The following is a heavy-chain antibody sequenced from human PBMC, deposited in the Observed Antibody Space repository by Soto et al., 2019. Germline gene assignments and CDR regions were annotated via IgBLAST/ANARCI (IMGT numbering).Heavy chain of an antibody. J-gene: IGHJ4*02. V-gene: IGHV4-31*03. CDR1: GGSISSGGYY. D-gene: IGHD3-3*01. CDR3: ARAPIITIFGVVISPPRFDY. CDR2: IYYSGST. Sequence: SETLSLTCTVSGGSISSGGYYWSWIRQHPGKGLEWIGYIYYSGSTYYNPSLKSRVTISVDTSKNQFSLKLSSVTAADTAVYYCARAPIITIFGVVISPPRFDYWGQGTLVTVSS.